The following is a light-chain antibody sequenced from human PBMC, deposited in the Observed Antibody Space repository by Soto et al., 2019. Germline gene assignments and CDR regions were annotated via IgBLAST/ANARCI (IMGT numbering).Light chain of an antibody. V-gene: IGLV3-21*04. Sequence: SYELTQPPPVSVAPGKTARITCGGNNIGSRSVHWYQLKPGQAPVLVIYYDSDRPSGIPERFSGSNSGNTATLTISRVEAGDEADSYCQVWDSSSDHVVFGGGTQLTVL. CDR3: QVWDSSSDHVV. J-gene: IGLJ2*01. CDR2: YDS. CDR1: NIGSRS.